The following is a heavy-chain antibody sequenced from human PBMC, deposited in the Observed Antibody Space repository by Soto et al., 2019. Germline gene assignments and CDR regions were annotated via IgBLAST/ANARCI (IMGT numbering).Heavy chain of an antibody. CDR1: GFTFSSYG. CDR3: ARSPYYYESSNYYGY. D-gene: IGHD3-22*01. CDR2: ISSSSTTI. V-gene: IGHV3-48*02. Sequence: EVQLVEAGGGLVQPGGSLRLSCAASGFTFSSYGMNWVRQAPGKGLEWVSYISSSSTTIYYADSVKGRFTIFRDNAKNSLYLQLNSLRDEDTAVYYGARSPYYYESSNYYGYWGQGTLVTVSS. J-gene: IGHJ4*02.